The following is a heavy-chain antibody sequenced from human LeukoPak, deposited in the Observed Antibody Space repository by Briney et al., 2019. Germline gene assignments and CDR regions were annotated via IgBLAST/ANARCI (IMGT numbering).Heavy chain of an antibody. D-gene: IGHD3-22*01. J-gene: IGHJ4*02. CDR1: GGSISSYY. Sequence: ETLSLTCTVSGGSISSYYWSWIRQPPGKGLEWIGYIYYSGGTNYNPSLKSRVTISVDTSKNQFSLKLSSVTAADTAVYYCARGSFDSSGYYVFDYWGQGSLVTVSS. V-gene: IGHV4-59*12. CDR3: ARGSFDSSGYYVFDY. CDR2: IYYSGGT.